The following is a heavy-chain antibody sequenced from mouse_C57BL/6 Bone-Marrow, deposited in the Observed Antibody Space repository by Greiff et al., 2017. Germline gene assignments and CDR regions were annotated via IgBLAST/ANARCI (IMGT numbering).Heavy chain of an antibody. CDR3: TRCGYDPYWYFDV. Sequence: VQLQQSGPVLARPGASVKMSCKTSGYTFTSYWMHWVQQRPGQGLEWIGAIYPGNSDPSYNQKFKGKAKLTAVTSASTAYMELSSLTNEDSAVYYCTRCGYDPYWYFDVWGTGTTVTVSS. CDR1: GYTFTSYW. D-gene: IGHD2-2*01. J-gene: IGHJ1*03. CDR2: IYPGNSDP. V-gene: IGHV1-5*01.